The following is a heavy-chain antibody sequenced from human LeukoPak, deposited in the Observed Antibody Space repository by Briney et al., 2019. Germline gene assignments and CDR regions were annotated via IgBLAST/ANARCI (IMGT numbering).Heavy chain of an antibody. CDR1: GYTFANYW. J-gene: IGHJ4*02. Sequence: GESLKTSRKVSGYTFANYWIAWVRQMPGKGPEWMGNIYPGDSDTRYNPSFQGQVTISADKSTSTTYLQWSSLKASDTAMYYCARQVGVVVTATDYFDYWGQGTLVMVSS. CDR3: ARQVGVVVTATDYFDY. V-gene: IGHV5-51*01. CDR2: IYPGDSDT. D-gene: IGHD2-15*01.